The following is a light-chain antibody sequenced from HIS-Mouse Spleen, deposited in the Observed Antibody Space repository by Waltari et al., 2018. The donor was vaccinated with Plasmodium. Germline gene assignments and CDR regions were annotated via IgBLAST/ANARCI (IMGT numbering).Light chain of an antibody. Sequence: SYVLTQPPSVSVAPGQTARITCGGNNLGSKSVVYDDSDRPSGIPERFSGSNSGNTATLTISRVEAGDEADYYCQVWDSSSDHPVFGGGTKLTVL. J-gene: IGLJ2*01. V-gene: IGLV3-21*02. CDR2: DDS. CDR3: QVWDSSSDHPV. CDR1: NLGSKS.